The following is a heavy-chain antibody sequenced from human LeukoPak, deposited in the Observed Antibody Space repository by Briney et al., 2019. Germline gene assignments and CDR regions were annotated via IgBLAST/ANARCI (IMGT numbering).Heavy chain of an antibody. D-gene: IGHD6-19*01. J-gene: IGHJ4*02. CDR2: IFYSGST. CDR1: GGSISSYY. V-gene: IGHV4-59*12. CDR3: ARISRGWRFDY. Sequence: TSETLSLTCTVSGGSISSYYWSWIRQPPGKGLEWIGYIFYSGSTNYNPSLKSRVAISVDTSKNQFSLKLSSVTAADTAVYYCARISRGWRFDYWGQGTLVTVSS.